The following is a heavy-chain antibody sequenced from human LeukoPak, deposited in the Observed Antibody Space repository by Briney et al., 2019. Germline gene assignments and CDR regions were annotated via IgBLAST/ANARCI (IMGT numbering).Heavy chain of an antibody. Sequence: ASVKVSCKASGYTFTGYYMHWVRQAPGQGLEWMGWINPNSGGTNYAQKFQGRVTMTRDTSISTAYMELSRLRSDDTAVYYCARVVANGSPGEAFDIWGQGTMVTVSS. D-gene: IGHD5-12*01. CDR1: GYTFTGYY. J-gene: IGHJ3*02. CDR3: ARVVANGSPGEAFDI. V-gene: IGHV1-2*02. CDR2: INPNSGGT.